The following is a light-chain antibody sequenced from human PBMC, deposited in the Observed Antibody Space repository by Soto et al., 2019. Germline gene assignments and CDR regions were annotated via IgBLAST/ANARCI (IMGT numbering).Light chain of an antibody. CDR1: SSDVGGYNY. CDR3: SSYTTTSTLI. J-gene: IGLJ2*01. V-gene: IGLV2-14*01. CDR2: DVS. Sequence: QSALTQPASVSGSPGQSFTISCTGTSSDVGGYNYVSWYQQHPGKAPKLMIYDVSNRPSGVSDRFSGSKSDNTASLTISGLQTEDEADYYCSSYTTTSTLIFGGGTKVTVL.